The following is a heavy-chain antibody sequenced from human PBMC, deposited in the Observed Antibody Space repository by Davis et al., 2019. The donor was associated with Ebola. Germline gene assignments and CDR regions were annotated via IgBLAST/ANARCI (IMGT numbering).Heavy chain of an antibody. CDR1: GFTFSSYA. CDR2: ISYDGSNK. J-gene: IGHJ4*02. CDR3: ARDPIAARPHYYFDY. Sequence: PGGSLRLSCAASGFTFSSYAMHWVRQAPGKGLEWVAVISYDGSNKYYADSVKGRFTISRDNSKNTLYLQMNSLRAEDTAVYYCARDPIAARPHYYFDYWGQGTLVTVSS. V-gene: IGHV3-30-3*01. D-gene: IGHD6-6*01.